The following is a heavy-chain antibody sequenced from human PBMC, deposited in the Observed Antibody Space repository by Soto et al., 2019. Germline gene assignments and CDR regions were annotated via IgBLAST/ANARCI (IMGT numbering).Heavy chain of an antibody. Sequence: ASVKVSCKASGYTFTSYGISWVRQAPGQGLEWMGWISAYNGNTNYAQKLQGRVTMTTDTSTSTAYMELRSLRSDDTAVYYCARAGYCSSTSCYGSLYHYYGMDVWGQGTTVTVSS. J-gene: IGHJ6*02. CDR2: ISAYNGNT. CDR1: GYTFTSYG. CDR3: ARAGYCSSTSCYGSLYHYYGMDV. V-gene: IGHV1-18*01. D-gene: IGHD2-2*03.